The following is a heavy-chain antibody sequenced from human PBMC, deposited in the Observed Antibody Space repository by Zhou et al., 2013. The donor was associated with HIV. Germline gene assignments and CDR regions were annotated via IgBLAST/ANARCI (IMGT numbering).Heavy chain of an antibody. CDR1: GYTFTTYG. Sequence: QVQLVQSGAEVKKPGASVKVSCKASGYTFTTYGISWVRQAPGQGLEWMGWISAYNGDTNYAQKLQGRVTMTTDTSTSTTYMELRSLRSDDTAVYYCARVSEPTYYYESSGLYGVGVWGQGTTVTVSS. D-gene: IGHD3-22*01. CDR2: ISAYNGDT. J-gene: IGHJ6*02. V-gene: IGHV1-18*01. CDR3: ARVSEPTYYYESSGLYGVGV.